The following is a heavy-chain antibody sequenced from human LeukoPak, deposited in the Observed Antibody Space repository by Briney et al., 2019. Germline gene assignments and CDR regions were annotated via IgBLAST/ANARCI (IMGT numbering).Heavy chain of an antibody. CDR2: INRDGGLT. V-gene: IGHV3-74*01. J-gene: IGHJ3*01. Sequence: GGSLRLSCVASGFTFGENWMHWVRQAPGKGLAWVSHINRDGGLTNYADSVKGRFTISRDNARNTVYLQMSSLRVEDTAIYFCAREEHRLAEAGTSAFDLGGQGTLVTVSP. D-gene: IGHD6-13*01. CDR3: AREEHRLAEAGTSAFDL. CDR1: GFTFGENW.